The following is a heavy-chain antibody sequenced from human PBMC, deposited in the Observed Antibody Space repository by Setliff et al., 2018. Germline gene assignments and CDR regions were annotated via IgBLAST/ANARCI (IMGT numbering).Heavy chain of an antibody. Sequence: SETLSLTCTVSGGSISSNYYWGWVRQPPGKGLEWIANIYFNGDTVKQPFLKSRVTISIDTSKNQFSLGLSSVIVADSATYYCVRVRVVQGYYEFDSWGQGALVTVSS. CDR2: IYFNGDT. CDR1: GGSISSNYY. J-gene: IGHJ4*02. D-gene: IGHD3-16*01. CDR3: VRVRVVQGYYEFDS. V-gene: IGHV4-39*07.